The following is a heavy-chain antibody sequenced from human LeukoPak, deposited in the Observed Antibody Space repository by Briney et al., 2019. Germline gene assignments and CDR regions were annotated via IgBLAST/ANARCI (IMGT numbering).Heavy chain of an antibody. CDR2: IAASIPNT. J-gene: IGHJ4*02. CDR3: ARRGHGSGSYYFDY. CDR1: GFTFSSYA. Sequence: GGSLRLACAASGFTFSSYAMSWVRQAPGKGLEWVSAIAASIPNTYYTDSVRGRFTISRDNSKNTLSLQMRSLRAEDTAVYFCARRGHGSGSYYFDYWGRGTLVTVSS. V-gene: IGHV3-23*01. D-gene: IGHD3-10*01.